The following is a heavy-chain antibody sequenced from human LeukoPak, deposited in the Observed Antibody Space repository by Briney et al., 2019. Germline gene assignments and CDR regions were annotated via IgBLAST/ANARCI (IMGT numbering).Heavy chain of an antibody. D-gene: IGHD6-19*01. CDR2: MNPNSGNT. CDR3: ARAIAVADLDY. J-gene: IGHJ4*02. V-gene: IGHV1-8*01. CDR1: GYTFTSYD. Sequence: ASVTVSCKASGYTFTSYDINWVRQAPGQGLEWMGWMNPNSGNTVYARKFQGRVTMTRNTSISTAYMELSSLRSEDTAVYYCARAIAVADLDYWGQGTLVTVSS.